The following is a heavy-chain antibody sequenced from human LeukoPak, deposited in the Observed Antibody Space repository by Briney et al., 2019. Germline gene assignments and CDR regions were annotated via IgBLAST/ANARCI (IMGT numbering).Heavy chain of an antibody. D-gene: IGHD3-9*01. CDR1: GYTFTGYY. Sequence: GASVKVSCKASGYTFTGYYMHWVRQAPGQGLEWMGWINPDTGCTDYAQKFQGRVTMTTVTSISTAYMELSRLISDDTAVYYCARDWVLRYSQGGFDYWGQGTLVTVSS. V-gene: IGHV1-2*02. CDR2: INPDTGCT. CDR3: ARDWVLRYSQGGFDY. J-gene: IGHJ4*02.